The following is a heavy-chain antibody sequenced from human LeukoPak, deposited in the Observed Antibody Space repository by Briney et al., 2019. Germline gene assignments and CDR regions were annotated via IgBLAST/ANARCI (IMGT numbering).Heavy chain of an antibody. V-gene: IGHV4-38-2*02. CDR2: IYHSGSA. D-gene: IGHD3-22*01. CDR1: GYSINSAYY. Sequence: SETLSLTCSVSGYSINSAYYWGWIRQPPGKGLEWIATIYHSGSAYYNPSLKSRVTISLDTSKNQFSLKLSSVTAADTAVYYCARGYYDSSGYAYLYYYYYMDVWGKGTTVTISS. CDR3: ARGYYDSSGYAYLYYYYYMDV. J-gene: IGHJ6*03.